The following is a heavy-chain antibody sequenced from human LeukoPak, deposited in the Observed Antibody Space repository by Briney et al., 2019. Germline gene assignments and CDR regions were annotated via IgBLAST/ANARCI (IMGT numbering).Heavy chain of an antibody. J-gene: IGHJ4*02. CDR1: GFTFSDYY. CDR3: ARGPAPGYCSGGSCPGVFDY. CDR2: ISSSSSYT. V-gene: IGHV3-11*05. D-gene: IGHD2-15*01. Sequence: GGSLRLSCAASGFTFSDYYMSWIRQAPGKGLEWVSYISSSSSYTNYADSVKGRFTISRDNAKNSLFLQVNSLRAEDTAVYYCARGPAPGYCSGGSCPGVFDYWGQGTLVTVSS.